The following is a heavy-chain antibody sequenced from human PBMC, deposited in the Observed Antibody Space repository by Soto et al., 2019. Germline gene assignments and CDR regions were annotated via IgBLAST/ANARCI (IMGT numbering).Heavy chain of an antibody. CDR3: ARDVGVVVVAASPYNWFDP. CDR1: GYTFTSYG. V-gene: IGHV1-18*01. Sequence: GASVKVSCKASGYTFTSYGISWVRQAPGQGLEWMGWISAYNGNTNYAQKLQGRVTVTTDTSTSTAYMELRSLRSDDTAVYYCARDVGVVVVAASPYNWFDPWGQGTQVTVSS. J-gene: IGHJ5*02. D-gene: IGHD2-15*01. CDR2: ISAYNGNT.